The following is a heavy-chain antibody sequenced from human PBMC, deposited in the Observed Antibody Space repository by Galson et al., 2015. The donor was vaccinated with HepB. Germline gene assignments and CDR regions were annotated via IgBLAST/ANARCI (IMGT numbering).Heavy chain of an antibody. CDR3: TTQYNSGPRFRDY. CDR2: IKSKTDGGTT. D-gene: IGHD5-12*01. J-gene: IGHJ4*02. Sequence: SLRLSCAASGFTFSNAWMNWVRQAPGKGLEWVGRIKSKTDGGTTDYAAPVKGRFTISRDDSKNTLYLQMNSLKTEDTAVYYCTTQYNSGPRFRDYWGQGTLVTVSS. V-gene: IGHV3-15*07. CDR1: GFTFSNAW.